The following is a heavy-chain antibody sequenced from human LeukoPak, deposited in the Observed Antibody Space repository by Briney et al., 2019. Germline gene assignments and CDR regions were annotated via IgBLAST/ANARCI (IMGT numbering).Heavy chain of an antibody. D-gene: IGHD3-10*01. CDR3: AKDPEITMVRGGPGRYPGKYFDY. CDR2: ISGSGGGA. J-gene: IGHJ4*02. CDR1: GFIFSNYA. Sequence: PGGSLRLSCAASGFIFSNYAMTWVRQGPGKGLEWVSGISGSGGGASYADSVKGRFTISRDNSKSTLYLQMNSLRAEDTAVYYCAKDPEITMVRGGPGRYPGKYFDYWGQGTLVTVSS. V-gene: IGHV3-23*01.